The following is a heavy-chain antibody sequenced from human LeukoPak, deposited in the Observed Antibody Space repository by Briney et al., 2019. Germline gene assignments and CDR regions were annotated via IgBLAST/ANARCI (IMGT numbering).Heavy chain of an antibody. CDR3: AKDCFGDGYNFCY. Sequence: GGSLRLSCAASGFTFSSYAMSWVRQAPGKGLEWVSAISGSGSGTYFADSVKGRFTISRDNSKNTLYLQMNNLRAEDTAVYYCAKDCFGDGYNFCYWGQGTLVTVSS. CDR1: GFTFSSYA. J-gene: IGHJ4*02. CDR2: ISGSGSGT. V-gene: IGHV3-23*01. D-gene: IGHD5-24*01.